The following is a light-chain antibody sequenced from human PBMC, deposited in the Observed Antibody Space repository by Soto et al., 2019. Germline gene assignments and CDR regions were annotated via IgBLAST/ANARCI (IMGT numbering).Light chain of an antibody. V-gene: IGKV1-5*03. CDR1: QSISTW. Sequence: DIQMTQSPSTLSASVGDRVILTCRASQSISTWLAWYQQTPGKAPKLLIYKASRLQAGAPSRFSGSGSGTEFTLTISSLEPDDFATYYCQQYNYHPWTFGQGTKVDIK. CDR2: KAS. CDR3: QQYNYHPWT. J-gene: IGKJ1*01.